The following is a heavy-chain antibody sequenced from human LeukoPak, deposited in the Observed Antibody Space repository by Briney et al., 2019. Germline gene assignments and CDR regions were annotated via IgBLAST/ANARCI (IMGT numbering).Heavy chain of an antibody. CDR2: IYYSGST. CDR1: GGSISSSSYY. D-gene: IGHD3-22*01. V-gene: IGHV4-39*07. CDR3: ARVPYYYDSSGYFDY. Sequence: SETLSLTCTVSGGSISSSSYYWGWIRQPPGKGLEWIGSIYYSGSTYYNPSLKSRVTISVDTSKNQFSLKLSSVTAADTVVYYCARVPYYYDSSGYFDYWGQGTLVTVSS. J-gene: IGHJ4*02.